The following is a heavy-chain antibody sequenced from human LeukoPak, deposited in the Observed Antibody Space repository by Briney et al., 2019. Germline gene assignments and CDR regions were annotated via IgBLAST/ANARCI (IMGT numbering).Heavy chain of an antibody. Sequence: ASVRVSCKASLYTFNIYNIAWVRQAPGQGLEWMGWISPKSGSANYAQKFQGRVTMATDTSAGTAYMDLRSLTSDDTAVYFCAREKSYKNYDIWRAPGPAVFDSYYRHVWGKGTGVTVSS. V-gene: IGHV1-18*01. D-gene: IGHD3-9*01. J-gene: IGHJ6*04. CDR2: ISPKSGSA. CDR3: AREKSYKNYDIWRAPGPAVFDSYYRHV. CDR1: LYTFNIYN.